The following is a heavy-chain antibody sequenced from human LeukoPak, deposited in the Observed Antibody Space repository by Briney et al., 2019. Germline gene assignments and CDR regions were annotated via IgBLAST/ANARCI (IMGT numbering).Heavy chain of an antibody. J-gene: IGHJ4*02. Sequence: PSQTLSLTCTLSGGSISSGGYYWNWIRQHPGMGLEWIGYIFSSGSTYYNPSLKSRFTISVDTSKNQFSLKVSSVTAADTAVYYCARSTGPSLTFDQWGQGTLVTVSS. CDR2: IFSSGST. CDR3: ARSTGPSLTFDQ. V-gene: IGHV4-31*03. D-gene: IGHD2-8*02. CDR1: GGSISSGGYY.